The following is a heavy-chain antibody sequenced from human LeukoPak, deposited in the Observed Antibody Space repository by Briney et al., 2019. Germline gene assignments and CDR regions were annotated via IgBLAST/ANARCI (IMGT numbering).Heavy chain of an antibody. J-gene: IGHJ4*02. CDR1: GFIFNTYS. CDR3: ARNRGWLQFDY. CDR2: ISRSSSSI. D-gene: IGHD5-12*01. V-gene: IGHV3-48*01. Sequence: GGSLRLSCAASGFIFNTYSINWVRQAPGKGLEWISYISRSSSSIYYADSVKGRFTISRDNAKNSLYLQMDSLRAEDTAVYYCARNRGWLQFDYWGQGTLVTVSS.